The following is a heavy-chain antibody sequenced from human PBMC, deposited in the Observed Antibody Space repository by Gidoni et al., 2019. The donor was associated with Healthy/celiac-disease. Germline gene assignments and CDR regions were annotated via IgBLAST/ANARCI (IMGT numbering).Heavy chain of an antibody. J-gene: IGHJ6*02. CDR2: IKSKTDGGTT. CDR1: GFTFSNAW. D-gene: IGHD1-26*01. V-gene: IGHV3-15*01. CDR3: TTFGELLGAYYYGVDV. Sequence: EVQLVESGGGLVKPGGSLRLSCAASGFTFSNAWMSWVRQAPGKGLEWVGRIKSKTDGGTTDYAAPVKGRFTISRDDSKNTLYLQMNSLKTEDTAVYYCTTFGELLGAYYYGVDVWGQGTTVTVSS.